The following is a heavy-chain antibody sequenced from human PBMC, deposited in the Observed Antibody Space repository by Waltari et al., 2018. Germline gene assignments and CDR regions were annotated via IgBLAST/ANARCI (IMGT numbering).Heavy chain of an antibody. CDR3: AKEIRPNDF. J-gene: IGHJ4*02. V-gene: IGHV3-23*01. CDR2: ISISGTKL. D-gene: IGHD1-1*01. CDR1: GFRFSSSS. Sequence: EVQLLESGGGFVQPGGSRRTPGVGAGFRFSSSSMSWVRQAPGKWLEWVSSISISGTKLYYADSVKGRFTISRDNSKNALHLQMNSLRAEDTAIYYCAKEIRPNDFWGQGTLVTVSS.